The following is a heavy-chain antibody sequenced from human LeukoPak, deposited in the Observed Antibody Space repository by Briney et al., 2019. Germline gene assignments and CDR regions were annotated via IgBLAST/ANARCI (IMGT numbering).Heavy chain of an antibody. V-gene: IGHV4-38-2*02. D-gene: IGHD3-22*01. CDR1: GYSISSGYY. Sequence: NPSETLSLTCTVSGYSISSGYYWGWIRQPPGKGLEWIGSIYHSGSTYYNPSLKSRVTISVDTSKNQFSLKLSSVTAADTAVYYCARDYYDKSPLANFDYWGQGTLVTVSS. CDR2: IYHSGST. CDR3: ARDYYDKSPLANFDY. J-gene: IGHJ4*02.